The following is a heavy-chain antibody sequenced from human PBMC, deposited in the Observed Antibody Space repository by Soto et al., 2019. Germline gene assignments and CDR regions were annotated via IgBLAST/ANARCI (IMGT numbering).Heavy chain of an antibody. CDR1: GFTFSSYW. J-gene: IGHJ1*01. V-gene: IGHV3-7*01. Sequence: PGGSLRLSCAASGFTFSSYWMSWVRQAPGKGLEWVANIKQDGSEKYYVDSVKGRFTISRDNAKNSLYLQMNRRRAEDTAVYYCARESRVATSPAGYWGQGTLVTVSS. CDR2: IKQDGSEK. CDR3: ARESRVATSPAGY. D-gene: IGHD5-12*01.